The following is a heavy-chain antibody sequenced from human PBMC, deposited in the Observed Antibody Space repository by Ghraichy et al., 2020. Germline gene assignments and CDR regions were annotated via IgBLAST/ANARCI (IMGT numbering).Heavy chain of an antibody. V-gene: IGHV1-2*06. CDR3: ARDLPPVGYFDSSGLHWDI. CDR2: INPNSGGT. J-gene: IGHJ3*02. Sequence: ASVKVSCKASGYTFTGYYVHWVRQAPGQGLEWMGRINPNSGGTNYAQKFQGRVTMTRDTSISTAYMELSRLRSDDTAVYYCARDLPPVGYFDSSGLHWDIWGQGTMVTVSS. D-gene: IGHD3-22*01. CDR1: GYTFTGYY.